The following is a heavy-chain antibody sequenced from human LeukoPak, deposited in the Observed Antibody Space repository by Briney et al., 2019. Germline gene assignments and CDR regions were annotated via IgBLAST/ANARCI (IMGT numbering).Heavy chain of an antibody. CDR3: ARHGHYDSSGHY. D-gene: IGHD3-22*01. V-gene: IGHV5-10-1*01. Sequence: GESLKISFKGSGXSFTIYCIGWVRQMPGKGLEWMGRIDPSDSYADYSPSFQGHVTISADKSISTAYLQWSSLKASGTAMYYCARHGHYDSSGHYWGQGTLVTVSS. J-gene: IGHJ4*02. CDR1: GXSFTIYC. CDR2: IDPSDSYA.